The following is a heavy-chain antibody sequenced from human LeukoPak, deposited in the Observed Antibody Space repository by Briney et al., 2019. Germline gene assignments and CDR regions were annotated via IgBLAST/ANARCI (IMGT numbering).Heavy chain of an antibody. CDR2: ISSSGSTI. D-gene: IGHD2-2*01. J-gene: IGHJ6*03. CDR1: GFTFSDYY. V-gene: IGHV3-11*04. CDR3: ARVPSGGFCSSTSCYHYYYYMDV. Sequence: GGSLRLSCAASGFTFSDYYMSWIRQAPGKGLEWVSYISSSGSTICYADSVKGRFTISRDNAKNSLYLQMNSLRAEDTAVYYCARVPSGGFCSSTSCYHYYYYMDVWGKGTTVTVSS.